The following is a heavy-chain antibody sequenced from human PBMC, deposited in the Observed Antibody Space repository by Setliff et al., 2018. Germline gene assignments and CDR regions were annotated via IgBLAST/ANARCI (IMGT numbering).Heavy chain of an antibody. V-gene: IGHV1-3*01. J-gene: IGHJ4*02. CDR3: ARDSGPQRYYFDY. Sequence: PSVKVSCKASGYTFTSYAMHWVRQAPGQRLEWMGWINAGNGNTKYSQKFQGRVTITRDTSASTAYMELSSLRSEDTAVYYCARDSGPQRYYFDYWGQGTLVTVSS. CDR1: GYTFTSYA. CDR2: INAGNGNT. D-gene: IGHD2-15*01.